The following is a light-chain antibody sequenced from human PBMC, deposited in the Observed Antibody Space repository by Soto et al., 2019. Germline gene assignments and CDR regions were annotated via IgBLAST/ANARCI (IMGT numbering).Light chain of an antibody. CDR2: DVT. CDR3: SSFTDGNNLV. CDR1: SSDIGGYNS. J-gene: IGLJ1*01. V-gene: IGLV2-8*01. Sequence: QSVLTQSPSASGSPGQSVTISFTVISSDIGGYNSVSWCQQHPGKAPKVMIYDVTKRPSGVPDRFSGSKSGHTASLTVSALQAEDEGDYYCSSFTDGNNLVFGTGTKVTV.